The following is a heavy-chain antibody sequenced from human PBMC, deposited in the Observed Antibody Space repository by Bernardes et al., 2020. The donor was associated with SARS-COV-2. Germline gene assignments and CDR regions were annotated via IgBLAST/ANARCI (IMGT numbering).Heavy chain of an antibody. J-gene: IGHJ5*02. V-gene: IGHV4-59*01. CDR1: GGSISSYY. Sequence: SETLSLTCTVSGGSISSYYWSWIRQPPGKGLEWIGYIYYSGSTNYNPSLNSRVTISVDTSKNQFSLKLSSVTAADTAVYYCARDLSYYDSSGTNWFDPWGQGTLVTVSS. D-gene: IGHD3-22*01. CDR2: IYYSGST. CDR3: ARDLSYYDSSGTNWFDP.